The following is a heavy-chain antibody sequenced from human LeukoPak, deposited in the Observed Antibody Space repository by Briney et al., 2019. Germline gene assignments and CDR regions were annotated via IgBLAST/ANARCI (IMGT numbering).Heavy chain of an antibody. CDR1: GFSFSYYP. CDR2: ITSSSSHI. D-gene: IGHD1-1*01. V-gene: IGHV3-21*01. Sequence: GGSLRLSCTASGFSFSYYPMNWVRQAPGKGLEWVSLITSSSSHIYYVDSVKGRFTVSRDNAKNSLYLQMDSLRAEDTAIYYCARDRATTSDWNDDPEYAFDIWGQGTMVTVSS. CDR3: ARDRATTSDWNDDPEYAFDI. J-gene: IGHJ3*02.